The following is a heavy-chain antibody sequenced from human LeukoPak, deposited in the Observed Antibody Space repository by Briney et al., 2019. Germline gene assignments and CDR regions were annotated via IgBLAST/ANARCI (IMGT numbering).Heavy chain of an antibody. Sequence: ASVKVSCKASGGTFSSYAISWVRQAPGQGLEWMGGIIPIFGTANYAQKFQGRVTITADESTSTAYMELSGLRSEDTAVYYCSTHGGEGYDSSGYYYTGFDYWGQGTLVTVSS. V-gene: IGHV1-69*13. CDR1: GGTFSSYA. CDR2: IIPIFGTA. CDR3: STHGGEGYDSSGYYYTGFDY. D-gene: IGHD3-22*01. J-gene: IGHJ4*02.